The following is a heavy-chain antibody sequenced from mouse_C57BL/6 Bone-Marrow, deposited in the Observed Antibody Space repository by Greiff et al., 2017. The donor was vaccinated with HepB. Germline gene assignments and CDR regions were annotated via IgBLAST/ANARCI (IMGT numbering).Heavy chain of an antibody. CDR3: ARSGAYYSNYEAMDY. V-gene: IGHV1-63*01. Sequence: VQLQQSGAELVRPGTSVKMSCKASGYTFTNYWIGWAKQRPGHGLEWIGDIYPGGGYTNYNEKFKGKATLTADKSSSTAYMQFSSLTSEDSAIYYCARSGAYYSNYEAMDYWGQVTSVTVSS. J-gene: IGHJ4*01. D-gene: IGHD2-5*01. CDR1: GYTFTNYW. CDR2: IYPGGGYT.